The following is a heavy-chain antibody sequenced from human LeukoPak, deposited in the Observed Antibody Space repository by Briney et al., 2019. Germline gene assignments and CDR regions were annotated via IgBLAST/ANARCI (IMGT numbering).Heavy chain of an antibody. J-gene: IGHJ6*03. CDR3: ARGLVPAASFYYYYYMDV. Sequence: GGSLRLSCAASGFTFDDYGMSWVRHAPGKGLEWVSGINWNGGSTVYADSVKGRFTISRDNAKNSLYLQMNSLSAEDTALYYCARGLVPAASFYYYYYMDVWGKGTTVTVSS. CDR2: INWNGGST. CDR1: GFTFDDYG. D-gene: IGHD2-2*01. V-gene: IGHV3-20*04.